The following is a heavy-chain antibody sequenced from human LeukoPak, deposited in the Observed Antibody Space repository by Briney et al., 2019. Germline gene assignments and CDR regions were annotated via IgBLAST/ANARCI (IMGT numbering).Heavy chain of an antibody. CDR1: GFTFSSYG. J-gene: IGHJ4*02. CDR2: ISYDGSNK. V-gene: IGHV3-30*18. D-gene: IGHD3-16*02. Sequence: GGSLRLSCAASGFTFSSYGMHWVRQAPGKGLEWVAVISYDGSNKYYADSVKGRFTISRDNSKNTLYLQMNSLRAEDTAVYYCAKDSHVWGSYRYRDFDYWGQATLVTVSS. CDR3: AKDSHVWGSYRYRDFDY.